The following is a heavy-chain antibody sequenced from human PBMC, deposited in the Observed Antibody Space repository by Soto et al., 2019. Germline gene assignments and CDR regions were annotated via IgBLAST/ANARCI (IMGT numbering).Heavy chain of an antibody. CDR1: GGSISPYY. J-gene: IGHJ1*01. CDR3: ARQMEQRGFFQH. Sequence: QVQLQESGPRLVNPSETLSLTCTVSGGSISPYYWSWIRQPPGKGLEWIGYIYYSGSTNYNPSLRRRVTMPVDTSNNQFSLNLNFVTAGDTAVYYCARQMEQRGFFQHWGQGALVTVSS. D-gene: IGHD1-26*01. CDR2: IYYSGST. V-gene: IGHV4-59*08.